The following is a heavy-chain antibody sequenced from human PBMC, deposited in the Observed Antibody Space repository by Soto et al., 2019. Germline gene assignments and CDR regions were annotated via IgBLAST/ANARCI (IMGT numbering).Heavy chain of an antibody. V-gene: IGHV3-23*01. CDR2: ISGSGGST. CDR1: GFTFSSYA. Sequence: GGSLRLSCAASGFTFSSYAMSWVRQAPGKGLEWVSAISGSGGSTYYADSVKGRFTISRDNSKNTLYLQMNSLRAEDTAVYYCAKDQNFMCSGGSCFFDYWGQGTLVTVSS. CDR3: AKDQNFMCSGGSCFFDY. J-gene: IGHJ4*02. D-gene: IGHD2-15*01.